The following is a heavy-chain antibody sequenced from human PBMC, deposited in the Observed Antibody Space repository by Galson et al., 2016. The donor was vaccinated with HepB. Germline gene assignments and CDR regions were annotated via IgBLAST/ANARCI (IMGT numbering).Heavy chain of an antibody. CDR1: GFTFSSYD. Sequence: GFTFSSYDMSWVRQVPGKGLEWVSGITASAYGTHYADSVKGRFTISRDNAKNTLYLQMDSLRAEDTALYHCAKGSGWCLDVAFDIWGQGTMVTVSS. J-gene: IGHJ3*02. D-gene: IGHD6-19*01. CDR3: AKGSGWCLDVAFDI. V-gene: IGHV3-23*01. CDR2: ITASAYGT.